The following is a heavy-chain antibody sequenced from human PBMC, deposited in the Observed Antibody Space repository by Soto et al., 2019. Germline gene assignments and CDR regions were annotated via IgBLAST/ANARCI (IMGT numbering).Heavy chain of an antibody. J-gene: IGHJ4*02. CDR1: GFTFSSYG. CDR2: IWFDGSNK. Sequence: PGGSLRLSCAASGFTFSSYGMHWVRQAPGKGLEWVAVIWFDGSNKFYADSVKGRFTISRDNSKNTVSLQMNSLRDEDSAAYYCATTGPYWGQGTLVTVDS. CDR3: ATTGPY. V-gene: IGHV3-33*01.